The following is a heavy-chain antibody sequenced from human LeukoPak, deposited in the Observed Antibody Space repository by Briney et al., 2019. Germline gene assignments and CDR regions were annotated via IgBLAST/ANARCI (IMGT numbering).Heavy chain of an antibody. J-gene: IGHJ4*01. CDR2: ISSSSSYI. Sequence: GGSLRLSCAASGFTFSSYSMNWVRQAPGKGLEWVSSISSSSSYIYYADSVKGRFTISRDNAKNSLYLQMISLRAEDTAVYYCASGHIVVVTAIYDWGHGALVT. CDR3: ASGHIVVVTAIYD. V-gene: IGHV3-21*01. CDR1: GFTFSSYS. D-gene: IGHD2-21*02.